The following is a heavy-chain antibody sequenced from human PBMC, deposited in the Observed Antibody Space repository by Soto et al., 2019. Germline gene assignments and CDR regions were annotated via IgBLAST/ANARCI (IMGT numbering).Heavy chain of an antibody. CDR1: GGTFSSYA. CDR3: ARVGEWELLGAYDY. Sequence: SVKVSCKASGGTFSSYAISWVRQAPGQGLEWMGGIIPIFGTANYAQKFQGRVTITADKSTSTAYMELSSLRSEDTAVYYCARVGEWELLGAYDYWGQGTLVTVSS. J-gene: IGHJ4*02. D-gene: IGHD1-26*01. CDR2: IIPIFGTA. V-gene: IGHV1-69*06.